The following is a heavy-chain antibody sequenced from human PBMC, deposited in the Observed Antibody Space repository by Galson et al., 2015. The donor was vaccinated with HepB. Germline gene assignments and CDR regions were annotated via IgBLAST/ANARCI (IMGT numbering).Heavy chain of an antibody. D-gene: IGHD2-2*01. CDR2: ISSNSGSI. Sequence: SLRLSCAASGFTLEKFAMHWVRQVPGKGLEWVSGISSNSGSIGYADSVKGRFIISRDSAKNSLYLQMNSLRPEDTAFYYCAKEGTSATYGVGWFDPWGQGTLVTVSS. CDR1: GFTLEKFA. V-gene: IGHV3-9*01. J-gene: IGHJ5*02. CDR3: AKEGTSATYGVGWFDP.